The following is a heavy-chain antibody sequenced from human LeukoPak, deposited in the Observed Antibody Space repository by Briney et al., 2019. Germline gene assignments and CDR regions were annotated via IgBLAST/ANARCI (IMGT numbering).Heavy chain of an antibody. Sequence: GGSLRLSCAASGFTFSSYGMSWVRQAPGKGLEWVSGISGSGGSTYYADSVKGRFTISRDNSKNTLYLQMNSLRAEDTAVYYCARDHLRRTAKSQWYWGQGTLVTVSS. V-gene: IGHV3-23*01. CDR2: ISGSGGST. CDR1: GFTFSSYG. CDR3: ARDHLRRTAKSQWY. J-gene: IGHJ4*02. D-gene: IGHD6-19*01.